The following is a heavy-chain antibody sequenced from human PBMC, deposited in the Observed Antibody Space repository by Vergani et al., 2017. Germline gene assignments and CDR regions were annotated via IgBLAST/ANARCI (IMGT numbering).Heavy chain of an antibody. Sequence: QVQLQESGPGLVKPSETLSLTCTVSGGSISSYYWSWIRQPPGKGLEWIGYIYYSGSTNYNPSLETRVTISLDKSKNQFSLWVNSVTAADTAVYFCARASLRALVGYYYYMDVWGKGKTVVVSS. CDR3: ARASLRALVGYYYYMDV. CDR2: IYYSGST. V-gene: IGHV4-59*12. CDR1: GGSISSYY. D-gene: IGHD3-16*02. J-gene: IGHJ6*03.